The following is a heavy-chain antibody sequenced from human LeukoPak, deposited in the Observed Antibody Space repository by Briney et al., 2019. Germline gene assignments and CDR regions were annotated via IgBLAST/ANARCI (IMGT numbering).Heavy chain of an antibody. CDR1: GFTFSSYA. CDR3: ARDQAATLFDY. D-gene: IGHD6-13*01. CDR2: ISYDGSNK. V-gene: IGHV3-30*04. Sequence: GGSLRLSCAASGFTFSSYAMHWVRQAPGKGLEWVAVISYDGSNKYYADSVKGRFTIPRDNSKNTLYLQMNSLRAEDTAVYYCARDQAATLFDYWGQGTLVTVSS. J-gene: IGHJ4*02.